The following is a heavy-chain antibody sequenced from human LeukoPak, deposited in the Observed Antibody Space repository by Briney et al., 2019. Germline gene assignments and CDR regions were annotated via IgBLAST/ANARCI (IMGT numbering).Heavy chain of an antibody. Sequence: ASVKFSCKASGYTFTGYYMHWVRQAPGQGLEWMGRINPNSGGTNYAQKFQGRVTMTRDTSISTAYMELSRLRSDDTAVYYCARKEGIFPGYGSGDLHAFDIWGQGTMVTVSS. J-gene: IGHJ3*02. D-gene: IGHD3-10*01. CDR1: GYTFTGYY. CDR2: INPNSGGT. V-gene: IGHV1-2*06. CDR3: ARKEGIFPGYGSGDLHAFDI.